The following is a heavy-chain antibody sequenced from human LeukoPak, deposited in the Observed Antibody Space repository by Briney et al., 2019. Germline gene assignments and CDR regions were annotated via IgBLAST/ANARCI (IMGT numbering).Heavy chain of an antibody. CDR1: EYTFTNYD. CDR2: MNPNSGNT. V-gene: IGHV1-8*01. D-gene: IGHD6-13*01. J-gene: IGHJ1*01. CDR3: ARNGQQVRYFQH. Sequence: ASVKVSCKASEYTFTNYDINWVRQATGQWLEWMGWMNPNSGNTNYAQKFQGRVTMTRNTSISTAYMELSSLTSEDTAVYFCARNGQQVRYFQHWGQGTLVTVSS.